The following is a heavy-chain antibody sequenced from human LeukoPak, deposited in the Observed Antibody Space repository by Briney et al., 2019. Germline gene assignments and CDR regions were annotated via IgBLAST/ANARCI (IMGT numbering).Heavy chain of an antibody. CDR2: IYYSGNT. J-gene: IGHJ4*02. CDR3: AGGALLWFGDRMEYYFDY. D-gene: IGHD3-10*01. CDR1: SGSITNYY. Sequence: SETLSLTCTVSSGSITNYYWSWIRQPPGKGLEWIGFIYYSGNTNYNPSLKSRVTISVDTSKNQFSLKLSSMTAADTAVYYCAGGALLWFGDRMEYYFDYWGQGTLVTVSS. V-gene: IGHV4-59*01.